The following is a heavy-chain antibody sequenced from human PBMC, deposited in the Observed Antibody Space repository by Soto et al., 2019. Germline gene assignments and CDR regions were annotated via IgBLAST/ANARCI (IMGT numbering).Heavy chain of an antibody. D-gene: IGHD3-3*02. V-gene: IGHV3-21*01. Sequence: EVQVVESGGGLVKPGGSLRLSCTASGSPFSTYGMNWVRQAPGKGLEWVSSISNGGNYIYYADSVQGRFTISRDNAKNSLYLQMNSLRDEETAVYFCARDESAGSSIRYWGQGTLVTVSS. CDR1: GSPFSTYG. J-gene: IGHJ4*02. CDR2: ISNGGNYI. CDR3: ARDESAGSSIRY.